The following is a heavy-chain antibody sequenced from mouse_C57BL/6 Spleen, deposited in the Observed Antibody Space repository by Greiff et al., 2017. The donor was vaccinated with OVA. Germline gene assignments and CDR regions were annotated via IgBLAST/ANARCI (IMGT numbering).Heavy chain of an antibody. CDR2: IYTGDGDT. CDR3: ASRGNYEDAMDD. Sequence: VQLQQSGPELVKPGASVKISCKASGYAFSSSWMNWVKQRPGKGLEWIGRIYTGDGDTNYTGKFKGKPTLTPAKSSSTAYMQLSSLTAEYSAVYFCASRGNYEDAMDDWGQGTSGTVSS. V-gene: IGHV1-82*01. D-gene: IGHD2-1*01. CDR1: GYAFSSSW. J-gene: IGHJ4*01.